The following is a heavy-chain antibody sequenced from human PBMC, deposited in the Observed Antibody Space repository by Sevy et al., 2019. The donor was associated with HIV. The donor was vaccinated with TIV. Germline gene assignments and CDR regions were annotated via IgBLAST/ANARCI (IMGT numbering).Heavy chain of an antibody. CDR3: ARDLFSGGNAVYGY. CDR2: ISGSGGST. CDR1: GFTFSNYA. D-gene: IGHD2-15*01. V-gene: IGHV3-23*01. J-gene: IGHJ4*02. Sequence: GGSLRLSCAASGFTFSNYAMSWVRQAPGKGLQWVSVISGSGGSTDYADSVKGRFTISRDNAENSLYLQMNSVRAEDTAVYYCARDLFSGGNAVYGYWGQGTLVTDSS.